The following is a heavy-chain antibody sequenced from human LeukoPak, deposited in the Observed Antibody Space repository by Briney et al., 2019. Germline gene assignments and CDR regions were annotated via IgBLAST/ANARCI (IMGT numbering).Heavy chain of an antibody. J-gene: IGHJ4*02. CDR2: IIPIFGTA. D-gene: IGHD2-2*01. CDR3: ARVGAVVVPALDY. V-gene: IGHV1-69*05. CDR1: GGTFSSYA. Sequence: ASVKVSCKASGGTFSSYAIGWVRQAPGQGLEWMGGIIPIFGTANYAQKFQGRVTITTDESTSTAYMELSSLRSEDTAVYYCARVGAVVVPALDYWGQGTLVTVSS.